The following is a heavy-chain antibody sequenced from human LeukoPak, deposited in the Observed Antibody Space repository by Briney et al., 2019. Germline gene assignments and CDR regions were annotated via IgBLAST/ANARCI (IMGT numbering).Heavy chain of an antibody. CDR1: GFTFSSYA. D-gene: IGHD2-8*01. CDR3: AKGGIVLMVYAYFDY. J-gene: IGHJ4*02. Sequence: GGSRRLSCAASGFTFSSYAMSWVRQAPGKWREWVSSISGSGGSTYYADSVKGRFHIPSDNSKHTVYLQMNSLRAEDTAVYYCAKGGIVLMVYAYFDYWGQGTLVTVSS. V-gene: IGHV3-23*01. CDR2: ISGSGGST.